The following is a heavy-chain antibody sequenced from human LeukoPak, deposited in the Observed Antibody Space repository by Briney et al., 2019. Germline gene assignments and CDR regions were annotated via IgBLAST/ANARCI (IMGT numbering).Heavy chain of an antibody. J-gene: IGHJ4*02. CDR1: GFSFSSYW. CDR3: ARTYPGIALAGTFDY. Sequence: GGSLRLSCAASGFSFSSYWMGWVRQAPGKGLEWVANINDGGSGKYYVDSLKGRFTISRDNAKNSLYLQMSSLRAEDTAMYYCARTYPGIALAGTFDYWGQGTLVTVSS. CDR2: INDGGSGK. D-gene: IGHD6-19*01. V-gene: IGHV3-7*01.